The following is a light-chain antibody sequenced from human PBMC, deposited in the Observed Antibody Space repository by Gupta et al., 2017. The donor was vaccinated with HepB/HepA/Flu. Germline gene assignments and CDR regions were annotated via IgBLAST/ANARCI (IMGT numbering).Light chain of an antibody. Sequence: ALWLTQSPSSFSASTGDRVTITCRASQGISSYLAWYQQKPGKAPKLLIYAASTLQSGVPARFSGSGSGTXFTLTIXCLQPEDFVIYYCQQYKSYPMPFGXGTTVDIK. CDR2: AAS. J-gene: IGKJ4*02. CDR1: QGISSY. V-gene: IGKV1-8*01. CDR3: QQYKSYPMP.